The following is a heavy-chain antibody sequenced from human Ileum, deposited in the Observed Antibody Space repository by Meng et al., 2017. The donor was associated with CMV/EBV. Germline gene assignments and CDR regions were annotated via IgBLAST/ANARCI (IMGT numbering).Heavy chain of an antibody. CDR2: ISSSGSA. Sequence: SETLSLTCAVSGGSISSGDYYWGWIRQPPGKGLEWIGRISSSGSANYSPSLKSRVTISVDTSKNQFSLQLRSATAADTAVYYCARPGPQPPPNDRFFDLWGLGTLVTVSS. V-gene: IGHV4-39*07. CDR1: GGSISSGDYY. D-gene: IGHD1-1*01. CDR3: ARPGPQPPPNDRFFDL. J-gene: IGHJ2*01.